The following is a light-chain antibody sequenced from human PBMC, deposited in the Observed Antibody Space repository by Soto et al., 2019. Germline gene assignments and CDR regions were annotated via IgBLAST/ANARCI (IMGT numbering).Light chain of an antibody. CDR1: QSISSW. J-gene: IGKJ1*01. V-gene: IGKV1-5*03. Sequence: DIQMTQSPSTLSASVGDRVTITCRASQSISSWLAWYQQKPGKAPKLLIYKASSLESGVPSRFSGSGSGTEFTLTISSLQPDDFETYYFQKYNSSPWTFGQGTKVEIK. CDR3: QKYNSSPWT. CDR2: KAS.